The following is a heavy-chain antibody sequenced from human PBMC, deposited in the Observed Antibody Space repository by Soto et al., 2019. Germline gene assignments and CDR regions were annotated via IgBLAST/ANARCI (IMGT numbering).Heavy chain of an antibody. V-gene: IGHV1-18*04. Sequence: QVQRVQAGVEVKKPWASVKVSCKASGYTFISHGISCVRQAPGQGREWMGWISGKNVNTNYAQKLQGRVTLTTDTSTSTAYMELRSLRSDDTAVYYCARVSSSIVVFPDYGMDVWGQGTTVTVSS. CDR3: ARVSSSIVVFPDYGMDV. J-gene: IGHJ6*02. D-gene: IGHD2-15*01. CDR2: ISGKNVNT. CDR1: GYTFISHG.